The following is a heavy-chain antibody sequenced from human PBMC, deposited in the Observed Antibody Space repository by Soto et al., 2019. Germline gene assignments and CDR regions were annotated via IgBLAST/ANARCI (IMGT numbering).Heavy chain of an antibody. D-gene: IGHD5-18*01. CDR2: INHSGST. V-gene: IGHV4-34*01. CDR3: AREAAMVRSYFDY. CDR1: GGSFSGYY. Sequence: QVQLQQWGAGLLKPSETLSLTCAVYGGSFSGYYWSWIRQPPGKGLEWIGEINHSGSTNYNPSLKSRVTISVDTSKNQFSLKLSSVTAADTAVYYCAREAAMVRSYFDYWGQGTLVTVSS. J-gene: IGHJ4*02.